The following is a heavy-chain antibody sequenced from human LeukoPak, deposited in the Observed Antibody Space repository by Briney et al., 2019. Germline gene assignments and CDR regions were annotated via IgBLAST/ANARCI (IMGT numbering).Heavy chain of an antibody. CDR1: GFTFSNHA. CDR3: AKGTVAATDY. D-gene: IGHD6-19*01. J-gene: IGHJ4*02. CDR2: ISWNSGSI. V-gene: IGHV3-9*01. Sequence: GGSLRLSCAASGFTFSNHAMNWVRQAPGKGLEWVSGISWNSGSIGYADSVKGRFTISRDNAKNSLYLQMNSLRAEDTALYYCAKGTVAATDYWGQGTLVTVSS.